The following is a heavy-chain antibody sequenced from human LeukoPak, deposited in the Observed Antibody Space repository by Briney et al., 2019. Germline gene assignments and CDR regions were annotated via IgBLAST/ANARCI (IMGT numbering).Heavy chain of an antibody. Sequence: GASVKVSCKASGYTFTGYYMHWVRQAPGQGLEWMGWINPNSGGTNYAQKFQGWVTMTRDTSISTAYMELSRLRSDDTAVYYCARGEGIAAAGVEYWGQGTLVTVSS. CDR2: INPNSGGT. J-gene: IGHJ4*02. V-gene: IGHV1-2*04. CDR1: GYTFTGYY. CDR3: ARGEGIAAAGVEY. D-gene: IGHD6-13*01.